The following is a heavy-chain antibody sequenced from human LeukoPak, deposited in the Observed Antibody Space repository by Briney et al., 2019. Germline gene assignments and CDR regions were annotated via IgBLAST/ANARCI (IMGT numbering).Heavy chain of an antibody. Sequence: SETLSLTCTVSGGSISGFVWSWIRQPPGKGLEWIGYIYYSGSTNYNPSLKSRVTISIDTSKNQLSLQLTSVTAADTAVYYCATDVRGLVPYYFDFWGQGTLVTVSS. CDR1: GGSISGFV. CDR2: IYYSGST. V-gene: IGHV4-59*01. D-gene: IGHD3-10*02. J-gene: IGHJ4*02. CDR3: ATDVRGLVPYYFDF.